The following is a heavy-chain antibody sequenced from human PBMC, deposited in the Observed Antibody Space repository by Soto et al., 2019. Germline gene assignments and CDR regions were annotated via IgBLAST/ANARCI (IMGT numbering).Heavy chain of an antibody. V-gene: IGHV5-10-1*01. CDR2: IDPSDSYT. D-gene: IGHD6-13*01. CDR3: ARAGYSSSYDWFDP. J-gene: IGHJ5*02. Sequence: PGESLKISCKGSGYSFTSYWISWVRQMPGKGLEWMGRIDPSDSYTNYSPSFQGHVTISADKSISTAYLQWSSLKASDTAVYYCARAGYSSSYDWFDPWGQGALVTVSS. CDR1: GYSFTSYW.